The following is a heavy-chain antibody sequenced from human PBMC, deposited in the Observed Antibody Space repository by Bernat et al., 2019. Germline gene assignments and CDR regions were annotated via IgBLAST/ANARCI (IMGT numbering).Heavy chain of an antibody. J-gene: IGHJ4*02. CDR2: IKSKTDGGTT. Sequence: EVQLVESGGGLVKPGGSLRLSCAASGFTFSNAWISWVRQAPGKGLEWVGRIKSKTDGGTTDYPEPVKGRFTISRDDSKNTLYLQMNSLTTEDTAVYYCTTVTFQGNYWDYWGQGTLVTVSS. D-gene: IGHD1-14*01. CDR1: GFTFSNAW. CDR3: TTVTFQGNYWDY. V-gene: IGHV3-15*01.